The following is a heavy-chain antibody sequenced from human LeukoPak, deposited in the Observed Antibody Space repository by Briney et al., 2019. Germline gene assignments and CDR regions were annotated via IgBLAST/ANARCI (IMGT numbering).Heavy chain of an antibody. CDR2: INHSGST. J-gene: IGHJ6*03. CDR3: ARDYGRERWLQLSYYYMDV. Sequence: MASETLSLTCAVYGGSFSGYYWSWIRQPPGKGLEWIGEINHSGSTNYNPSLKSRVTISVDTSKNQFSLKLSSVTAADTAVYYCARDYGRERWLQLSYYYMDVWGKGTTVTVSS. D-gene: IGHD5-24*01. V-gene: IGHV4-34*01. CDR1: GGSFSGYY.